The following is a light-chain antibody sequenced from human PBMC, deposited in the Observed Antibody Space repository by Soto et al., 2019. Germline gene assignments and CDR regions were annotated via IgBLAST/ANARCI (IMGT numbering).Light chain of an antibody. V-gene: IGKV1-39*01. CDR3: QQSYNTLLFT. CDR2: GAS. CDR1: QSISSS. J-gene: IGKJ3*01. Sequence: DLQMTQSPSSLSAPIGDRVIITCRAGQSISSSLNWYQQKPGKAPKLLIYGASSLQSGVPSRFSGSGSGTDFTLAISSLQHEDFATYYCQQSYNTLLFTFGPGTKVDI.